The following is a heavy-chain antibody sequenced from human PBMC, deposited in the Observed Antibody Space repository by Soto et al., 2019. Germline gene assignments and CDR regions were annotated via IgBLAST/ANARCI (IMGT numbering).Heavy chain of an antibody. J-gene: IGHJ4*02. D-gene: IGHD3-9*01. V-gene: IGHV3-30*18. CDR2: ISSDGSDK. Sequence: PGGSLRLSCAASGFTFRSTGIHWVRQAPGAGLEWVAVISSDGSDKYYADSVKGRVTVFRDNSKNTAYLEMRSLRVEDTAVYFCAKDYRATWYYFDSWGPGTLVTVSS. CDR3: AKDYRATWYYFDS. CDR1: GFTFRSTG.